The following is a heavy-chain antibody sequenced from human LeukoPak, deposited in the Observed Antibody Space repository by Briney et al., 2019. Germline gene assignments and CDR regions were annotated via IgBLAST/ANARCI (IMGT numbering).Heavy chain of an antibody. CDR1: GYSFTSYW. D-gene: IGHD3-22*01. J-gene: IGHJ4*02. Sequence: GESLKISCKGSGYSFTSYWIGWVRQMPGKGLGWMGIIYPGDSDTRYSPSFQGQVTISADKSISTAYLQWSSLKASDTAMYYCARHSDYYDSSGYYSGDYWGQGTLVTVSS. V-gene: IGHV5-51*01. CDR3: ARHSDYYDSSGYYSGDY. CDR2: IYPGDSDT.